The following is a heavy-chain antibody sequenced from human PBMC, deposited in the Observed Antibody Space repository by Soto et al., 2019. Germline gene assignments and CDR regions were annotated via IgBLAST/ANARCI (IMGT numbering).Heavy chain of an antibody. V-gene: IGHV4-59*01. CDR3: ARAVRYTYYYYYMDF. Sequence: PSETLSLTCTVSGGSISSYYWSWIRQPPGKGLEGIGYIYYSGSTNYNPSLKSRVTISVDTSKNQFSLKLSSVTAADTAVYYCARAVRYTYYYYYMDFWAKGTTVTVSS. CDR2: IYYSGST. J-gene: IGHJ6*03. D-gene: IGHD3-16*01. CDR1: GGSISSYY.